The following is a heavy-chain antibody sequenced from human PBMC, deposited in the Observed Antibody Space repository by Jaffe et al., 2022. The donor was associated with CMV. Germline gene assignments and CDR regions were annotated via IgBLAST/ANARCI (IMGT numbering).Heavy chain of an antibody. J-gene: IGHJ4*02. CDR2: IKQDGSEK. D-gene: IGHD2-15*01. Sequence: EVQLVESGGGLVQPGGSLRLSCAASGFTFSSYWMSWVRQAPGKGLEWVANIKQDGSEKYYVDSVKGRFTISRDNAKNSLYLQMNSLRAEDTAVYYCAREGGYCSGGSCFLPTFDYWGQGTLVTVSS. V-gene: IGHV3-7*03. CDR3: AREGGYCSGGSCFLPTFDY. CDR1: GFTFSSYW.